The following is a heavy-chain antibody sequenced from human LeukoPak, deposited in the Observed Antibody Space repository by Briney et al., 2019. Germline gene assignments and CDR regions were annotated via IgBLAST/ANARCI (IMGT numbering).Heavy chain of an antibody. CDR3: ARGGGYPIFDY. D-gene: IGHD2-15*01. J-gene: IGHJ4*02. CDR1: GGSISSYY. V-gene: IGHV4-59*01. CDR2: IYYSGST. Sequence: TSETLSLTCTVSGGSISSYYWSWIRQPPGKGLEWIGYIYYSGSTNYNPSLKSRVTISVDTSKNQFSLKLSSVTAADTAVYYCARGGGYPIFDYRGQGTLVTVSS.